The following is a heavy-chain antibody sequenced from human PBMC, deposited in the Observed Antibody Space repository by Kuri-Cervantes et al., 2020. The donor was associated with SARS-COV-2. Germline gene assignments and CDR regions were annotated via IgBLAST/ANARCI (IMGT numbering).Heavy chain of an antibody. Sequence: GESLKISCAASGFTFSSYAMNWVRQAPGKGLEWVSGISGSGASTYYADSVKGRFIISRDNPKNTLYLQMNSLRADDTALYYCAKETTIVVVVAVAHWGQGTLVTVSS. J-gene: IGHJ4*02. CDR2: ISGSGAST. D-gene: IGHD2-15*01. CDR1: GFTFSSYA. V-gene: IGHV3-23*01. CDR3: AKETTIVVVVAVAH.